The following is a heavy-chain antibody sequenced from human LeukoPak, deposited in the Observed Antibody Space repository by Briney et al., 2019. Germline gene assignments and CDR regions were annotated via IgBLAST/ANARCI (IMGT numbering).Heavy chain of an antibody. D-gene: IGHD5-24*01. CDR3: ASRDKGYYYGMDV. Sequence: GGSLRLSCAASGFTVSGNYMSWVRQPPGKGLEWVSLLYSGGSTYYADSVKGRFSISRGNSKNTLYLQMNSLRAKDTAVYYCASRDKGYYYGMDVWGQGTTVTVSS. V-gene: IGHV3-66*01. CDR2: LYSGGST. CDR1: GFTVSGNY. J-gene: IGHJ6*02.